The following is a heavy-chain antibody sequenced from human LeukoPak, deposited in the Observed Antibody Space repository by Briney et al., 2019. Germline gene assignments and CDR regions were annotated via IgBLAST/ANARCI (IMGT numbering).Heavy chain of an antibody. Sequence: GGSLRLSCAASGFTFSCYAMSWARQAPGKGLEWVSDISGSGDVTYYADSVEGRFTISRDNAKNTLYLQMNRLRGEDTALYYCAKRRVRGVVIRRDYHYMDVWGKGTTVSVFS. CDR3: AKRRVRGVVIRRDYHYMDV. V-gene: IGHV3-23*01. D-gene: IGHD3-10*01. J-gene: IGHJ6*03. CDR1: GFTFSCYA. CDR2: ISGSGDVT.